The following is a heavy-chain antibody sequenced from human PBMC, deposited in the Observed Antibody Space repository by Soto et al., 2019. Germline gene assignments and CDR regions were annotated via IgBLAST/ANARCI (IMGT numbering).Heavy chain of an antibody. D-gene: IGHD6-19*01. CDR2: IDYSGGTT. CDR1: GFTFSILA. J-gene: IGHJ4*02. CDR3: AKDATRTSGGNYFDY. V-gene: IGHV3-23*01. Sequence: GSLRLSCAASGFTFSILAMGWVRQAPGKGLEWVSVIDYSGGTTYYTDSVKGRFIISRDNSKKMLYLQMNSLRAEDTAVYYCAKDATRTSGGNYFDYWGQGALVTVSS.